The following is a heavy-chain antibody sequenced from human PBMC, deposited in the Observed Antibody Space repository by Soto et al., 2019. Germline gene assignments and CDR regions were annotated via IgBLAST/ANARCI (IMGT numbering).Heavy chain of an antibody. J-gene: IGHJ4*02. CDR1: GGSFSGFL. D-gene: IGHD2-15*01. Sequence: XTLSLACAVSGGSFSGFLWCWIRRPPGKGLEWIGEVNHGGSTNYNTSLKSRVTISSDTSKKHFSLTLRSVTSADTAVYYCARAAVAAGGPFDKWGQGALVTVSS. CDR2: VNHGGST. V-gene: IGHV4-34*01. CDR3: ARAAVAAGGPFDK.